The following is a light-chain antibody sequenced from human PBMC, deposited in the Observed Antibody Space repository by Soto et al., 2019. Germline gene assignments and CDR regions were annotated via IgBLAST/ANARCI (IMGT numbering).Light chain of an antibody. CDR2: GAS. Sequence: EFVLTQSPGTLSLSPGERATLSCRASQTVRNNYLAWYQQRPGQATRLLIYGASSRANGIPDRFSGSGSGTDFTLTLRRLEPEDFAVYYCQQYGSSYPWTFGQGTKVDIK. V-gene: IGKV3-20*01. CDR3: QQYGSSYPWT. J-gene: IGKJ1*01. CDR1: QTVRNNY.